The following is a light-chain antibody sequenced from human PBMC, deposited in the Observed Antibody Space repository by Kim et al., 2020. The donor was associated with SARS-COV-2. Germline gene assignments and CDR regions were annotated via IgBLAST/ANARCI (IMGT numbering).Light chain of an antibody. J-gene: IGLJ1*01. CDR1: SLRSYY. CDR3: TSRHSSASPHYV. V-gene: IGLV3-19*01. CDR2: GKN. Sequence: SSELTQDPAVSVALGQTVRITCQGDSLRSYYASWYQQKPGQAPVLVIYGKNNRPSGIPDRFSGSISGNTASLTITGAQSADEADYYCTSRHSSASPHYVF.